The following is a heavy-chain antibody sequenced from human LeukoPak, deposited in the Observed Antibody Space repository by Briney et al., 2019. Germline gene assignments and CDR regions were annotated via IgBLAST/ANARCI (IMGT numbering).Heavy chain of an antibody. J-gene: IGHJ4*02. CDR3: ARVEYGSGDYNFDY. CDR2: IYYSGST. V-gene: IGHV4-59*01. CDR1: GGSISSYY. Sequence: SETLSLTCTVSGGSISSYYWSWIRQPPGKGLEGSGHIYYSGSTNYNPSLKSRVTILGDTSKNQFSLKLSSVTAADTAVYYCARVEYGSGDYNFDYWGQGTLVTVSS. D-gene: IGHD3-10*01.